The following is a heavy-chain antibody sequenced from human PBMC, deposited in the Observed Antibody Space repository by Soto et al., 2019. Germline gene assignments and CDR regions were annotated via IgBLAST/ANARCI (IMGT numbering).Heavy chain of an antibody. CDR2: IYHSGST. CDR3: ARDRMAADATEVAFDF. D-gene: IGHD6-13*01. V-gene: IGHV4-30-2*01. CDR1: GGSISSGGYS. J-gene: IGHJ3*01. Sequence: SETLSLTCAVSGGSISSGGYSWSWIRQPPGKGLEWIGYIYHSGSTYYNPSLKSRVTLSLDASKNQFSLRLSSVTAADTAVYYCARDRMAADATEVAFDFWAQRTMVTVSS.